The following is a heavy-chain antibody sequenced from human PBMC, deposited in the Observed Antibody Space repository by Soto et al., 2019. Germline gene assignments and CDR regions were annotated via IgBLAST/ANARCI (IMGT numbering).Heavy chain of an antibody. J-gene: IGHJ6*02. CDR2: IYYSGST. Sequence: QVQLQESGPGLVKPSQTLSLTCTVSGGSISSGGYYWSWIRQHPGKGLEWIGYIYYSGSTYYNPSLKSRVTISVDTSKNQCSLKLSSVTAADTAVYYCAREEIVVVPAAHYYYGMDVWGQGTTVTVSS. V-gene: IGHV4-31*03. D-gene: IGHD2-2*01. CDR3: AREEIVVVPAAHYYYGMDV. CDR1: GGSISSGGYY.